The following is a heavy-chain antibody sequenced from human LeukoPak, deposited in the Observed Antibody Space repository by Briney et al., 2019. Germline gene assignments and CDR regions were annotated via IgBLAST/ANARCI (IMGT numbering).Heavy chain of an antibody. D-gene: IGHD1-26*01. Sequence: ASVKVSFKAAGYPFTNYGISWVRPAPGQGLEWMGWISTNSDIRTYAQTLQGRFTMTTNKATTTAYMELNNLTFDDTAVYYCARDWDAMNNCFDPWGQGTPVTVSS. J-gene: IGHJ5*02. CDR3: ARDWDAMNNCFDP. CDR1: GYPFTNYG. V-gene: IGHV1-18*01. CDR2: ISTNSDIR.